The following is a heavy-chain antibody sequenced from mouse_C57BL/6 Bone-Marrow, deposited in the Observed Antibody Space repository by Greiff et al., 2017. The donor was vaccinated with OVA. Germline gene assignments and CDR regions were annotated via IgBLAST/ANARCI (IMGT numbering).Heavy chain of an antibody. Sequence: VQLKESGPELVKPGASVKISCKASGYSFTGYYMNWVKQSPGQSLEWIGEINPSTGGTTYNQKFKGKATLTVDTSSNTAYMQLKSLTSEDSAVYNCARGGSCPFAYGGQGTLVTVSA. J-gene: IGHJ3*01. CDR2: INPSTGGT. CDR3: ARGGSCPFAY. D-gene: IGHD1-1*02. V-gene: IGHV1-42*01. CDR1: GYSFTGYY.